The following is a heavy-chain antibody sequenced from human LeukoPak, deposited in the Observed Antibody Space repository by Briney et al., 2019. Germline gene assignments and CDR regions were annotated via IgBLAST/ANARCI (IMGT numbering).Heavy chain of an antibody. V-gene: IGHV3-74*01. CDR1: GFTFSSYW. D-gene: IGHD3-16*02. CDR2: INSDGSST. J-gene: IGHJ4*02. Sequence: PGGSVRLSCAASGFTFSSYWMHWVRQAPGKGLVWVSRINSDGSSTSYADSVKGRFTISRDNAKNTLYLQMNSLRAEDTAVYYCARVYDYVWGSYPPTGYWGQGTLVTVSS. CDR3: ARVYDYVWGSYPPTGY.